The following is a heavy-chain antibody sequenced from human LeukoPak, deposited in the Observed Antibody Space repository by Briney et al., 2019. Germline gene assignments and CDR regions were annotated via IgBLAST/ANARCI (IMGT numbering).Heavy chain of an antibody. CDR1: GFTFSTYA. CDR2: ISDSGSTI. J-gene: IGHJ4*02. CDR3: ARGQY. Sequence: PGGSLRLSCAASGFTFSTYALNWVRQAPGKGLEWVSAISDSGSTIYYADSVKGRFTISRDNAKSSLYLQMNSLRAEDTAVYYCARGQYWGQGTLVTVSS. V-gene: IGHV3-48*03.